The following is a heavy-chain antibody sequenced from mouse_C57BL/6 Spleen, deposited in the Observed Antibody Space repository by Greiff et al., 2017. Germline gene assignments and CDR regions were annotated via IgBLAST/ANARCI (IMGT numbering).Heavy chain of an antibody. J-gene: IGHJ2*01. CDR2: INPSTGGT. CDR3: ARWRAPDVFDY. CDR1: GYSFTGYY. D-gene: IGHD3-3*01. V-gene: IGHV1-42*01. Sequence: VQLQQSGPELVKPGASVKISCKASGYSFTGYYMNWVKQSPEKSLEWIGEINPSTGGTTYNQKFKAKATLSVDKSSSTAYMQLKSLTSEDSAVYYCARWRAPDVFDYWGQGTTLTVSS.